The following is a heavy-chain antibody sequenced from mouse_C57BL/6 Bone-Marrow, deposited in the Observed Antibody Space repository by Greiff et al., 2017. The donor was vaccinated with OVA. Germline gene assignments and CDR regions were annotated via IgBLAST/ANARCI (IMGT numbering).Heavy chain of an antibody. J-gene: IGHJ2*01. CDR1: GFTFSSYG. V-gene: IGHV5-6*01. Sequence: EVKLVESGGDLVKPGGSLKLSCAASGFTFSSYGMSWVRQTPDKRLEWVATISSGGSYTYYPDSVKGRFTVSRDNTKNTLYLQMSSLKSEDTAMYYCARLEDYFDYWGQGTTLTVSA. CDR3: ARLEDYFDY. CDR2: ISSGGSYT.